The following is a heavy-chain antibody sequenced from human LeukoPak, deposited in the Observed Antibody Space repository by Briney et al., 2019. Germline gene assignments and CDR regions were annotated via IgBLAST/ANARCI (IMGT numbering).Heavy chain of an antibody. V-gene: IGHV4-39*01. Sequence: PSETLSLTCTVSGGSISGYYWGWIRQPPGKGLEWIGSIYYSGSTYYNPSLKSRVTISVDTSKNQFSLKLSSVTAADTAVYYCVGYRHYYGMDVWGQGTTVTVSS. CDR2: IYYSGST. CDR3: VGYRHYYGMDV. J-gene: IGHJ6*02. CDR1: GGSISGYY. D-gene: IGHD5-18*01.